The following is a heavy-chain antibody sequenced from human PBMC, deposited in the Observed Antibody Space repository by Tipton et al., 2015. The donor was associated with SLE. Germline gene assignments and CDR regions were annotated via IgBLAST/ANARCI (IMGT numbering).Heavy chain of an antibody. D-gene: IGHD3-22*01. Sequence: SLRLSCVVSGFTFSRYWMSWVRQAPGKGLEWVANINQDGSEKYHVDSVKGRFTISRDNAKNSLDLQMNSLRVEDTAVYYCAKDQYYDSSGYPDYWGQGTLVTVSS. CDR2: INQDGSEK. J-gene: IGHJ4*02. CDR3: AKDQYYDSSGYPDY. V-gene: IGHV3-7*01. CDR1: GFTFSRYW.